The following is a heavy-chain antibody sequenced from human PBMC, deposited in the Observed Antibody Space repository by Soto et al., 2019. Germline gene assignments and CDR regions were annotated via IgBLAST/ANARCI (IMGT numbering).Heavy chain of an antibody. CDR2: FSATSENT. CDR3: AKARDQQWVRLPFDY. Sequence: EVQLLESGGGLVQPGGSLRLSCVGSGFFFSSYTMTWVRQAPGKGLEWVSSFSATSENTYYADSVRGRFTISRDNSKNTLFLQMNSLTAEDTAMCYCAKARDQQWVRLPFDYCGQGILVIVSS. CDR1: GFFFSSYT. J-gene: IGHJ4*02. D-gene: IGHD6-19*01. V-gene: IGHV3-23*01.